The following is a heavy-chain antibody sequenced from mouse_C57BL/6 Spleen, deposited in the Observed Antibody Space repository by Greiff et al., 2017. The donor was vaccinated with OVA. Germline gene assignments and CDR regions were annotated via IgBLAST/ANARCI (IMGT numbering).Heavy chain of an antibody. CDR2: INPSTGGT. V-gene: IGHV1-42*01. CDR3: VSYDYGAMDY. J-gene: IGHJ4*01. Sequence: VQLQQSGPELVKPGASVKISCKASGYSFTGYYMNWVKQSPEKSLEWIGEINPSTGGTTYNQKFKAKATLTVDKSSSTAYMQLKSLTSEDSAVYYCVSYDYGAMDYWGQGTSGTVSS. D-gene: IGHD2-4*01. CDR1: GYSFTGYY.